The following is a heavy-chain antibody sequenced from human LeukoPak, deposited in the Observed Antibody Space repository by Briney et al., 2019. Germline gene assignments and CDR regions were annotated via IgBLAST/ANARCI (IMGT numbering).Heavy chain of an antibody. D-gene: IGHD6-19*01. CDR1: GFSFSSYS. CDR3: ARSGYSSGWGALDY. V-gene: IGHV3-21*04. J-gene: IGHJ4*02. Sequence: PGGSLRLSCAASGFSFSSYSMNWVRQAPGKGLEWVSSISSSSSYIYYADSVKGRFTISRDNAKNSLYLQMNSLRAEDTAMYYCARSGYSSGWGALDYWGQGTLVTVSS. CDR2: ISSSSSYI.